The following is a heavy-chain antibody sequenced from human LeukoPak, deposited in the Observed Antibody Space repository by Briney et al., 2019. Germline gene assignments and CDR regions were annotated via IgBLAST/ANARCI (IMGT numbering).Heavy chain of an antibody. CDR3: ARSGCGTSCYAGAFGTLYYYYMDV. CDR1: GYTFTGYY. J-gene: IGHJ6*03. CDR2: INPNSGGT. V-gene: IGHV1-2*02. D-gene: IGHD2-2*01. Sequence: ASVKVSCKASGYTFTGYYMHWVRQAPGQGLEWMGWINPNSGGTNYAQKFQGRVTMTRDTSISTAYMELSRLRSDDTAVYYCARSGCGTSCYAGAFGTLYYYYMDVWGKGTTVTVSS.